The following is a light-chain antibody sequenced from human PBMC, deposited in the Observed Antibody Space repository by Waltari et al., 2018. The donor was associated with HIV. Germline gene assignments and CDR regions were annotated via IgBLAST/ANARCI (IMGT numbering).Light chain of an antibody. Sequence: QSALTQPPSASGSLGQSVTISCTGSSSDIGAHASVSWFQQHPRSAPKLLLYEVTRRPSTVSDRFSGSRSGSTAFLTVAGLQPDDEATYFCSSYGDSLRVLFGGGTNVTVL. CDR3: SSYGDSLRVL. CDR2: EVT. V-gene: IGLV2-8*01. CDR1: SSDIGAHAS. J-gene: IGLJ3*02.